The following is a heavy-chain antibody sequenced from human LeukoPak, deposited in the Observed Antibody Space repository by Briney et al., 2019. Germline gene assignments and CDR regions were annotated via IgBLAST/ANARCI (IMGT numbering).Heavy chain of an antibody. J-gene: IGHJ4*02. CDR2: IYYSGST. D-gene: IGHD3-10*01. Sequence: PSETLSLTCTVSGGSISSYYWSWIRQPPGKGLEWIGYIYYSGSTNYNPSLKSRVTISVDTSKNQFSLKLSSVTAADTAVYYCARGDNGSGSYYAYWRKGTPVTVSS. CDR1: GGSISSYY. V-gene: IGHV4-59*01. CDR3: ARGDNGSGSYYAY.